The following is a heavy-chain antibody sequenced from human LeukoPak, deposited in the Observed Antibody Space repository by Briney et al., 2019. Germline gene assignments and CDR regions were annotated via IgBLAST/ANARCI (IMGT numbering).Heavy chain of an antibody. CDR1: GFTFSSYS. CDR2: ISYDGSNK. CDR3: ARDLGFSDY. J-gene: IGHJ4*02. V-gene: IGHV3-30*03. Sequence: GGSLRLSCAASGFTFSSYSMHWVRQAPGKGPEWVAVISYDGSNKYYADSVKGRFTISRDNSKNTLYLQMNSLRAEDTAVYYCARDLGFSDYWGQGTLVTVSS.